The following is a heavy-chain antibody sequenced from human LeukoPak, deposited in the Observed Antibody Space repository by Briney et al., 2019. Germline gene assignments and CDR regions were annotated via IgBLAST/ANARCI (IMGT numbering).Heavy chain of an antibody. CDR1: GFTFSSYA. V-gene: IGHV3-64D*09. J-gene: IGHJ1*01. D-gene: IGHD3-22*01. Sequence: PGGSLRFSCSASGFTFSSYAMHWVRQAPGKGLEYVSAISSNGGSTYYADSVKGRFTISRDNSKNTLYLQMSSLRAEDTAVYCCVKQGDSSGYYYVSEYFQHWGQGTLVTVSS. CDR3: VKQGDSSGYYYVSEYFQH. CDR2: ISSNGGST.